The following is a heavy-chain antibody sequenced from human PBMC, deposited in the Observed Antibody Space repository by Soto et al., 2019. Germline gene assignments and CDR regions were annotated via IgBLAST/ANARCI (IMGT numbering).Heavy chain of an antibody. CDR2: INSSGGHT. D-gene: IGHD6-13*01. V-gene: IGHV1-46*01. Sequence: QMQLVQSGAEVKKPGASVKVSCKASGYTFTRHYIHWVRQAPGQGLEWMRIINSSGGHTYYAQKFQGRVALISDTSTSTVYMELSSLRSEDTAVYYCARDLLAAGSDALDIWGQGTMVTVSS. J-gene: IGHJ3*02. CDR1: GYTFTRHY. CDR3: ARDLLAAGSDALDI.